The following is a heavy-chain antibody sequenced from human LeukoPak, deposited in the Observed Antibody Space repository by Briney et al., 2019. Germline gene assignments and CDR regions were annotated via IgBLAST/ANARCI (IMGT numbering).Heavy chain of an antibody. CDR3: ARTNGVCYKY. V-gene: IGHV1-2*02. CDR1: GYTFTDYY. CDR2: INPISGDT. D-gene: IGHD2-8*01. Sequence: GASVKVSCKASGYTFTDYYMYWVRQAPGQGLEWMGWINPISGDTNYPQKFQGRVTMTRDTSISTAYMELSRLTSDDTAVYYCARTNGVCYKYWGQGTLVTVSS. J-gene: IGHJ4*02.